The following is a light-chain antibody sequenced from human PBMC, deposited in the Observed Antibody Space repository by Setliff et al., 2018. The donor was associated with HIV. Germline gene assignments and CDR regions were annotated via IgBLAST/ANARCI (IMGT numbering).Light chain of an antibody. V-gene: IGLV2-14*01. CDR2: EVS. Sequence: QSALAQPASVSGSPGQSITISCTGTNSDIGGYNYVSWYQQHPGKAPKLMIYEVSHRPSGVSNRFSGSKSGNTASLTISGLQPEDEADYYCNSFASNSAYTPYVFGTGTKVTVL. J-gene: IGLJ1*01. CDR3: NSFASNSAYTPYV. CDR1: NSDIGGYNY.